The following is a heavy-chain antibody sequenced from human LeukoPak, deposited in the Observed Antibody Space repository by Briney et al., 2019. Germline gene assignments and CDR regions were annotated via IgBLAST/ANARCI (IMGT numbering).Heavy chain of an antibody. CDR3: ARGSDYYGSGSYYNVVNY. D-gene: IGHD3-10*01. CDR1: GGSISSDNYY. V-gene: IGHV4-61*02. Sequence: SETLSLTCTVSGGSISSDNYYWSWIRQPAGKGLEWIGRIFTSGSTNYNPSLKSRVTISVDTSENQFSLKLSSVTAADTAVYYCARGSDYYGSGSYYNVVNYWGQGTLVTVSS. J-gene: IGHJ4*02. CDR2: IFTSGST.